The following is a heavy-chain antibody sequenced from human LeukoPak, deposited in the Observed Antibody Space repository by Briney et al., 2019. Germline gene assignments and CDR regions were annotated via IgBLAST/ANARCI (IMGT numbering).Heavy chain of an antibody. CDR2: IYYSGSA. CDR1: GGSISGYY. D-gene: IGHD1-26*01. CDR3: ARGGRVKGYYYYMDV. J-gene: IGHJ6*03. V-gene: IGHV4-59*01. Sequence: SDTLSLTWTVSGGSISGYYWTWIRRPPGKGREWIGHIYYSGSANYNPSLKSRVTISVETSKKQFCLKMCSVTAAGTAVYYSARGGRVKGYYYYMDVWGKGTTVTVSS.